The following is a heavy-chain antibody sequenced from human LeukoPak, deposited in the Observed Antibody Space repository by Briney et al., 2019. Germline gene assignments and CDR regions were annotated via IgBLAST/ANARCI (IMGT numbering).Heavy chain of an antibody. J-gene: IGHJ4*02. CDR2: IRSKAYGGTT. CDR1: GFTFGDYA. CDR3: TRDTTFYDFWSGYSPFDY. D-gene: IGHD3-3*01. V-gene: IGHV3-49*04. Sequence: GGSLRLSCTASGFTFGDYAMSWVRQAPGKGLEWVGFIRSKAYGGTTEYAASVKGRFTISRDDSKSIAYLQMNSLKTEDTAVYYCTRDTTFYDFWSGYSPFDYWGQGTLVTVSS.